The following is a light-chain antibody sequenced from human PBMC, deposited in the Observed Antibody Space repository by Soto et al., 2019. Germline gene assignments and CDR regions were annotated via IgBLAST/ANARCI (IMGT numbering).Light chain of an antibody. V-gene: IGLV2-14*01. CDR2: DVS. CDR1: SSDVGGYIY. J-gene: IGLJ1*01. Sequence: QSALTQPASVSGSPGQSITISCTGTSSDVGGYIYVSWYQQHPGKAPKLMIYDVSNRPSGVSARFSGSKSGNTASLTISGLQAEDEADYYCNSYTSSRTYVFGTGTKVTVL. CDR3: NSYTSSRTYV.